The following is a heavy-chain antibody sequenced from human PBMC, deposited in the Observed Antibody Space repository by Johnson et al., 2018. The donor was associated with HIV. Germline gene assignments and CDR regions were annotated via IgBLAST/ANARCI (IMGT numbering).Heavy chain of an antibody. Sequence: QEQLVESGGGLVQPGGSLRLSCVASRLTLSDSYMSWIRQAPGKGLEWVSYISGSGNAIYYADSVRGRFTISRDNAKNSLYLQMNSLRAEDTAVYYCARGWRVITMIDAFDIWGLGTMVTVSS. D-gene: IGHD3-22*01. CDR2: ISGSGNAI. CDR1: RLTLSDSY. J-gene: IGHJ3*02. V-gene: IGHV3-11*04. CDR3: ARGWRVITMIDAFDI.